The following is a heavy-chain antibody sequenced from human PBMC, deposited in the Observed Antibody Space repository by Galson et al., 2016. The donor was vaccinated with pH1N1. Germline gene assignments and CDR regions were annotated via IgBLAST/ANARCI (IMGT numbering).Heavy chain of an antibody. CDR3: VRGLRGYSFT. Sequence: SLRLSCAASSFTVSTNYMSWVRQAPGKGLEWVSLIYTGGSTYYADSVKGRFTISRDNSKNTLYLQMNSLIADDTAVYYCVRGLRGYSFTWGQGTLVTVSS. CDR1: SFTVSTNY. CDR2: IYTGGST. J-gene: IGHJ4*02. V-gene: IGHV3-53*01. D-gene: IGHD5-18*01.